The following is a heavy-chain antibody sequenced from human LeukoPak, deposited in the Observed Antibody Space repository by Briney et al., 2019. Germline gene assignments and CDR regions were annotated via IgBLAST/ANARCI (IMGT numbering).Heavy chain of an antibody. CDR3: VRSIDY. Sequence: GGSLRLSCVASGFTFSSYWMSWVRHAPGKGLEWAANISPDGSGTFYVDSVKGRFTVSRDNAKNSLSLQMNSLRVEDTAMYYCVRSIDYWGQGTLVTVSS. CDR2: ISPDGSGT. J-gene: IGHJ4*02. V-gene: IGHV3-7*01. CDR1: GFTFSSYW.